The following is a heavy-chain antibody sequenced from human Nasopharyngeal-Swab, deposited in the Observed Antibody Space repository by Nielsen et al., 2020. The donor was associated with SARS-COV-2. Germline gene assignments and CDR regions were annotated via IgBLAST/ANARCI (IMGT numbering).Heavy chain of an antibody. Sequence: RQAPGKGLEWIGYIYYSGSTYYNPSLKSRVTISVDTSKNQFSLKLSSVTAADTAVYYCARGGGGGITIFGVPTTYYYYYGMDVWDQGTTVTVSS. V-gene: IGHV4-59*01. CDR2: IYYSGST. D-gene: IGHD3-3*01. CDR3: ARGGGGGITIFGVPTTYYYYYGMDV. J-gene: IGHJ6*02.